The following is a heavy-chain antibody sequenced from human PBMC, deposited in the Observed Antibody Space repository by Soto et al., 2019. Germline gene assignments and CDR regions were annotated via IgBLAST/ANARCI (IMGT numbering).Heavy chain of an antibody. CDR2: MSDSGDST. CDR3: AKPVQVGPHYHYGMDV. J-gene: IGHJ6*02. D-gene: IGHD3-10*01. Sequence: EVQLLESGGGLVQPGGSLRLSCAASGFTFSTYAMTWVRQAPGKGLQWVSAMSDSGDSTHYADSVQGRFTISRDNSENTLCLQMNSLRAEDTAMYYCAKPVQVGPHYHYGMDVWGQGTTVTVSS. CDR1: GFTFSTYA. V-gene: IGHV3-23*01.